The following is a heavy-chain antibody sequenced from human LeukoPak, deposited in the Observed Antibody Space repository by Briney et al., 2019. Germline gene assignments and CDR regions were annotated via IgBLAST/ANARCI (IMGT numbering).Heavy chain of an antibody. CDR2: ISGSGGST. J-gene: IGHJ4*02. Sequence: GGSLRLSCAASGFTFSSYAMSWVRQTPGKGLEWVSGISGSGGSTYYADSVKGRFTISRDNSKNTLYLQMNSLRAEDTAVYYCAKGGDTRMVTDYWGQGTQVTVSS. D-gene: IGHD5-18*01. V-gene: IGHV3-23*01. CDR1: GFTFSSYA. CDR3: AKGGDTRMVTDY.